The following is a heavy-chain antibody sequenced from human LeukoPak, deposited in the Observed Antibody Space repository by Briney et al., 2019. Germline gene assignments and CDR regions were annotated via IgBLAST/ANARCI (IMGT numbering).Heavy chain of an antibody. V-gene: IGHV1-2*02. CDR3: ARDRYCSSTSCSLPDY. Sequence: ASVKVSCKASGYTFTGYYMHWVRQAPGQGLEWMGWINPNSGVTNYAQKFQGRVTMTRDTSISTAYMELSRLRSDDTAVYYCARDRYCSSTSCSLPDYWGQGTLVTVSS. D-gene: IGHD2-2*01. CDR2: INPNSGVT. J-gene: IGHJ4*02. CDR1: GYTFTGYY.